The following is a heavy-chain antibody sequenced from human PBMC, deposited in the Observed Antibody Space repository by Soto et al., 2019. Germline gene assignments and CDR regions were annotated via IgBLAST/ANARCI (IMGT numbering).Heavy chain of an antibody. CDR3: ARGYVGGRWRYYYYYGMDV. J-gene: IGHJ6*02. Sequence: PPDTLSLPCAAFLRSFSGYQWGGIRQPPGKGLEWIGEINHSGSTNYNPSLKSQVNISVDTSKNQFSLKLSSVTAADTAVYYCARGYVGGRWRYYYYYGMDVWGQGTTVTVSS. CDR1: LRSFSGYQ. D-gene: IGHD1-26*01. V-gene: IGHV4-34*01. CDR2: INHSGST.